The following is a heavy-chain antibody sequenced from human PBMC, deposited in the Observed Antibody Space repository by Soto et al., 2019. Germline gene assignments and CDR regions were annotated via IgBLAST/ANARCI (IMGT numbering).Heavy chain of an antibody. CDR3: TTDLWRIAVVVGSTGYFNP. Sequence: GPSLKISCAASGFTFSDAWMSWVRQAPGTGLDWGGRIKSTSDGGTTEYAAAVRGRFTISRDDSKNTLYLQMNSLNTEDTAVYYCTTDLWRIAVVVGSTGYFNPWGQGTPVTVSS. CDR2: IKSTSDGGTT. J-gene: IGHJ5*02. CDR1: GFTFSDAW. V-gene: IGHV3-15*01. D-gene: IGHD2-15*01.